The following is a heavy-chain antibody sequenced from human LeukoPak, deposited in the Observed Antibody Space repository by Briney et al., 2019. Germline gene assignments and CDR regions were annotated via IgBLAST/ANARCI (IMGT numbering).Heavy chain of an antibody. V-gene: IGHV4-59*08. CDR1: GGSISSYY. CDR2: IYYSGST. D-gene: IGHD6-19*01. Sequence: SETLSLTCTVSGGSISSYYWSWIRQPPGKGLEWIGYIYYSGSTNYNPSLKSRVTISVDTSKNQFSLKLSSVTAADTAVYYCARSPYSSGWYGPEHFDYWGQGTLVTVSS. CDR3: ARSPYSSGWYGPEHFDY. J-gene: IGHJ4*02.